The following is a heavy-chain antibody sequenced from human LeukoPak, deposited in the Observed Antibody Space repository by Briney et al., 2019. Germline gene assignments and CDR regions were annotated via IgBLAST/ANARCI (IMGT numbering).Heavy chain of an antibody. D-gene: IGHD4-23*01. V-gene: IGHV4-59*01. J-gene: IGHJ5*02. CDR1: GGSINSYY. Sequence: SETLSLTCTVSGGSINSYYWSWIRQPPGKGLEWIGYIYYSGSTNYNPSLKSRVTISVDTSKNQFSLKLSSVTAADTAVYYCARGGGNQNWFDPWGQGTLVTVSS. CDR2: IYYSGST. CDR3: ARGGGNQNWFDP.